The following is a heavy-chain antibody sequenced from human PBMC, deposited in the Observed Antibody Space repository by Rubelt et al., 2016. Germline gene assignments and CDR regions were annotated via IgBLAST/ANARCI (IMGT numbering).Heavy chain of an antibody. V-gene: IGHV4-34*01. D-gene: IGHD4-17*01. Sequence: QVQLQQWGAGLLKPSETLSLTCAVSGGSFSGYYWSWIRQPPGKGLEWIGEINHSGSTYYNPSLKSRVTISVDTSKNQFSRKRSSVTAADTAVYYWARGRDGDRMGCWGQGTLVTVSS. J-gene: IGHJ4*02. CDR1: GGSFSGYY. CDR2: INHSGST. CDR3: ARGRDGDRMGC.